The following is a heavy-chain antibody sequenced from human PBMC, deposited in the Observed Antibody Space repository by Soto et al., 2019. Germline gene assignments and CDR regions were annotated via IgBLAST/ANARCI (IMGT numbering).Heavy chain of an antibody. CDR2: IYPGDSDT. CDR1: GYSFSNYW. D-gene: IGHD3-10*01. V-gene: IGHV5-51*01. J-gene: IGHJ5*02. CDR3: ARHYYGSGSYYTPFDP. Sequence: PGESLNISCKSSGYSFSNYWIAWVRQMPGKGLEWRGVIYPGDSDTRYSPSFQGQVTISADRSISTAYLQWSSLKASDTAMYYCARHYYGSGSYYTPFDPWGQGTLVTVSS.